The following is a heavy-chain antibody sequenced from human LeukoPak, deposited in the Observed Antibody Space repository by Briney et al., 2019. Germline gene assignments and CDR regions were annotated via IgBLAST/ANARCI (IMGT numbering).Heavy chain of an antibody. Sequence: GESLKISCKGSGYIFTSYWIGWVRQMPGKGLEWMGIIYPGDSDTRYSPSFQGQVTISADKSISTAYLQWSSLKASDTAMYYCATHYYDSSGYYYAADYWGQGTLVTVSS. D-gene: IGHD3-22*01. CDR3: ATHYYDSSGYYYAADY. V-gene: IGHV5-51*01. J-gene: IGHJ4*02. CDR2: IYPGDSDT. CDR1: GYIFTSYW.